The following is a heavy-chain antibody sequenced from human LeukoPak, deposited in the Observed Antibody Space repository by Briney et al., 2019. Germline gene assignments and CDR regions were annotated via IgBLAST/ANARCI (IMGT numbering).Heavy chain of an antibody. D-gene: IGHD2-21*01. CDR2: IFTSGWT. CDR1: GGSISSYY. Sequence: SETLSLTCTVSGGSISSYYWSWVRQAPGKGLEWIGYIFTSGWTDYNPSLKSRVTMSVDTSKNQLSMELRFLTAADTAVYYCATSHDVKTAPYDLWGQGTLVTVSS. V-gene: IGHV4-4*09. CDR3: ATSHDVKTAPYDL. J-gene: IGHJ5*02.